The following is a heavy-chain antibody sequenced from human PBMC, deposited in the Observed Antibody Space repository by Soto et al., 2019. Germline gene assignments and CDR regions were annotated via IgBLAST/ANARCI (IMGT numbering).Heavy chain of an antibody. Sequence: QVQLQESGPGLVKPSETLSLTCTVSGASISGYYWSWIRKSAGKGLEWIGRIYATGTTDYNPSLKRLVMMSVDTSKKQFSLKLRSVTAADTAVYYCVRDGTKTLRDWFDPWGQGISVTVSS. D-gene: IGHD1-1*01. J-gene: IGHJ5*02. CDR1: GASISGYY. CDR3: VRDGTKTLRDWFDP. CDR2: IYATGTT. V-gene: IGHV4-4*07.